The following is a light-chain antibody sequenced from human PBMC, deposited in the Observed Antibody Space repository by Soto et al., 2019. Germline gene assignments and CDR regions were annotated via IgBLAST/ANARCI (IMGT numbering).Light chain of an antibody. CDR2: GAS. Sequence: EIVMTQSPATLSVSPGARVTLYCRASESLSTYLAWYQKKPGQAPRLLIYGASTKSTAIPARFSGSGSATDFTLTISSLQSEEFAVYYGHSYNDWPFTFGQGTKLEI. J-gene: IGKJ2*01. CDR1: ESLSTY. CDR3: HSYNDWPFT. V-gene: IGKV3-15*01.